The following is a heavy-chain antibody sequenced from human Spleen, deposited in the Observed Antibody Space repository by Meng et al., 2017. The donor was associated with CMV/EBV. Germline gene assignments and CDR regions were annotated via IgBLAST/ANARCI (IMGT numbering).Heavy chain of an antibody. V-gene: IGHV4-34*01. CDR1: GGSFSGYY. Sequence: QVQLQESGPGLVKPSETLSLTCAVYGGSFSGYYWSWIRQPPGKGLEWIGEINHSGSTNYNPSLKSRVTISVDTSKNQFSLKLSSVTAADTAVYYCARGRMGYQLLFHGRFDYWGQGTLVTVSS. D-gene: IGHD2-2*01. CDR3: ARGRMGYQLLFHGRFDY. CDR2: INHSGST. J-gene: IGHJ4*02.